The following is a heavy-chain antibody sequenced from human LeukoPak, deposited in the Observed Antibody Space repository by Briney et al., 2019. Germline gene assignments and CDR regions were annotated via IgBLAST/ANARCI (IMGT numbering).Heavy chain of an antibody. Sequence: SETLSLTCTVSGGSISSYYWSWIRQPPGKGLEWIGYIYYSGSTNYNPSLKSRVTISVDTSKNQFSLKLTSVTAADTAVYYCARGTYSSPRSGFDPWGQGTLVTVSS. J-gene: IGHJ5*02. CDR2: IYYSGST. CDR3: ARGTYSSPRSGFDP. V-gene: IGHV4-59*12. D-gene: IGHD6-13*01. CDR1: GGSISSYY.